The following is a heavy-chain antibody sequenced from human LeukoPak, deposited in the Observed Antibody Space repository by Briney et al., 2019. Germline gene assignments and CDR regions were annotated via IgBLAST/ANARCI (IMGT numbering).Heavy chain of an antibody. D-gene: IGHD3-3*01. Sequence: GSLRLSCAASGFTFSSYAMSWVRQAPGKGLEWVSAISGSGGSTYYADSVEGRFTISRDNSKNTLYLQMNSLRAEDTAVYYRAKEGVMPYDFWSGITYYYYGMDVWGQGTTVTVSS. J-gene: IGHJ6*02. CDR2: ISGSGGST. CDR3: AKEGVMPYDFWSGITYYYYGMDV. V-gene: IGHV3-23*01. CDR1: GFTFSSYA.